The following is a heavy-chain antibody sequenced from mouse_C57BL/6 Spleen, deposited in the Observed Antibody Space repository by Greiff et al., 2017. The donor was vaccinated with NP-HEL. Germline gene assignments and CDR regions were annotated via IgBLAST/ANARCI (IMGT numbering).Heavy chain of an antibody. J-gene: IGHJ2*01. D-gene: IGHD2-4*01. V-gene: IGHV1-66*01. Sequence: VQLQQSGPELVKPGASVKISCKASGYSFTSYYIHWVKQRPGQGLEWIGWIYPGSGNTKYNEKFKGKATLTADTSSSTAYMQLSSLTSEDSAVYYCARDYDYDGGYYFDYWGQGTTLTVSS. CDR2: IYPGSGNT. CDR1: GYSFTSYY. CDR3: ARDYDYDGGYYFDY.